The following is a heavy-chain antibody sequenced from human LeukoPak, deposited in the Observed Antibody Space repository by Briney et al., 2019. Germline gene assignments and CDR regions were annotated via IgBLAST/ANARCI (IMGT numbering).Heavy chain of an antibody. Sequence: SVKVSCKASGDTFSSYAISWVRQAPGQGLEWMGGIIPIFGTANYAQKFQGRVTITADESTSTAYMGLSSLRSEDTAVYYCARDSSSSWYIGFFDYWGQGTLVTVSS. J-gene: IGHJ4*02. D-gene: IGHD6-13*01. CDR3: ARDSSSSWYIGFFDY. CDR2: IIPIFGTA. V-gene: IGHV1-69*13. CDR1: GDTFSSYA.